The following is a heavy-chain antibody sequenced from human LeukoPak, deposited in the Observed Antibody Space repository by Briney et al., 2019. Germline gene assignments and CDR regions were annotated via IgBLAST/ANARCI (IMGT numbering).Heavy chain of an antibody. CDR3: ARGPYYYGSGTGSGFDP. Sequence: AGSLRLSCAASGFTFSDYYMSWIRQAPGKGLEGVSYISSSGSTIYYADSVKGRFTISRDNSKNTLYLQMNSLRAEDTAVYYCARGPYYYGSGTGSGFDPWGQGTLVTVSS. CDR2: ISSSGSTI. V-gene: IGHV3-11*01. CDR1: GFTFSDYY. D-gene: IGHD3-10*01. J-gene: IGHJ5*02.